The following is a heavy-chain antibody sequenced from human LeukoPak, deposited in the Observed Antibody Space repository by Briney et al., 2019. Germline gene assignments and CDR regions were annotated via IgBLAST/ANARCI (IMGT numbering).Heavy chain of an antibody. V-gene: IGHV4-59*08. J-gene: IGHJ4*02. Sequence: ASETLSLTCAVSGGSISGYYWHWIRQSPGKGLEWIGYIYYSGSTNYNSSLESRVTISVDTSKNQFSLKLSSVTAADTAVYYCARQRSRTPADHWGQGTLVTVSS. CDR3: ARQRSRTPADH. D-gene: IGHD4-23*01. CDR1: GGSISGYY. CDR2: IYYSGST.